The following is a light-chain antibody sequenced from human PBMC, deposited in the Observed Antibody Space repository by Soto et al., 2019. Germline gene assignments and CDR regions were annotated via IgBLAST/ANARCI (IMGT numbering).Light chain of an antibody. CDR3: LFFDSGLSVV. J-gene: IGLJ2*01. Sequence: QSVLTQPPSVSGAPGQRVTISCTGSISNIGAGYDVHWYQQLPRRAPKLLIYGNTNRPSGVPDRFSGSKSGTSASLAITGLQAEDEADYYCLFFDSGLSVVFGGGTKATVL. CDR1: ISNIGAGYD. CDR2: GNT. V-gene: IGLV1-40*01.